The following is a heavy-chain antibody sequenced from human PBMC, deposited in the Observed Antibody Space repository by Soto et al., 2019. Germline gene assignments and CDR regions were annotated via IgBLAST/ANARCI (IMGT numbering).Heavy chain of an antibody. CDR3: AHSSYGDHVPGPLYFDY. CDR2: IYWDDDK. J-gene: IGHJ4*02. Sequence: QITLKESGPTLVKPTQTLTLTCTFSGFSLSTSGVGVGWIRQPPGKALEWLALIYWDDDKRYSPSLKSRLTITKDTSKNQVVLTMTNMDPVDTATYYCAHSSYGDHVPGPLYFDYWGQGTLVTVSS. D-gene: IGHD4-17*01. CDR1: GFSLSTSGVG. V-gene: IGHV2-5*02.